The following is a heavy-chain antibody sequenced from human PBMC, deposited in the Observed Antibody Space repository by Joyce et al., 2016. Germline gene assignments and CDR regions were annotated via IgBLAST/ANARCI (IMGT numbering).Heavy chain of an antibody. V-gene: IGHV3-30*03. J-gene: IGHJ4*02. CDR2: ISYDGSNK. CDR1: GFTFSNYG. D-gene: IGHD3-9*01. CDR3: AGGILTGYFDY. Sequence: QGQLVESGGGVVQPGRSLRLSCAASGFTFSNYGMKWVRQAPGKGLEWVAVISYDGSNKQYGDSVKGRFTISRDNSKNTLYLQMNSLRTEDTAVYFCAGGILTGYFDYWGQGTLVSVSS.